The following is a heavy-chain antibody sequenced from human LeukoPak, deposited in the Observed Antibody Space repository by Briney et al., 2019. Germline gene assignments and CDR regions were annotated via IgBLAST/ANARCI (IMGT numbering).Heavy chain of an antibody. CDR1: GFIFSSFW. Sequence: GSLRLSCAASGFIFSSFWMSWVRQAPGKGLEWIGSIYYSGSTYYNPSLKSRVTISVDTSKNQFSLKLSSVTAADTAVYYCARRDGSYLFGYWGQGTLVTVSS. CDR3: ARRDGSYLFGY. D-gene: IGHD1-26*01. V-gene: IGHV4-39*01. CDR2: IYYSGST. J-gene: IGHJ4*02.